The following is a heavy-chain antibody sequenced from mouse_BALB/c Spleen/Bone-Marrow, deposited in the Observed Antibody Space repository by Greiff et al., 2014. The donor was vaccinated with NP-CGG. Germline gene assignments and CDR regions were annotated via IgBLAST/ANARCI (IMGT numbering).Heavy chain of an antibody. CDR2: IDPANGNT. V-gene: IGHV14-3*02. CDR1: GFNIKDTY. J-gene: IGHJ3*01. D-gene: IGHD4-1*01. CDR3: AGWELGRAWFAY. Sequence: EVQLQQSGAELVKPGASVKLSCTASGFNIKDTYMHWVKQRPEQGLEWIGRIDPANGNTKYDPKFQGKATITADTSSNTAYLQRSSRTSEDTAVYYCAGWELGRAWFAYWGQGTLVTVSA.